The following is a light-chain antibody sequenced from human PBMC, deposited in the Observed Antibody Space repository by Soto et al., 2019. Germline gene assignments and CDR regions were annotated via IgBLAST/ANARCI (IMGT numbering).Light chain of an antibody. CDR2: EVS. CDR3: SSYTARSTWV. CDR1: SSDVGGYNY. V-gene: IGLV2-14*01. J-gene: IGLJ3*02. Sequence: QSALTQPASVSGSPGQSITISCTGTSSDVGGYNYVSWYQQYPGTSPKLMIYEVSNRPSGVSNRFSGSKSGNTASLIISGLQAEDEGDYYCSSYTARSTWVFGGGTKLTVL.